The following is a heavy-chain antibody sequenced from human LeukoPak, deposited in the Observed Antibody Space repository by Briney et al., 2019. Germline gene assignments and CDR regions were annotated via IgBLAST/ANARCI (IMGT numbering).Heavy chain of an antibody. CDR1: GGSISSYF. Sequence: PSETLSLTCTVSGGSISSYFWSWIRQPPGKGLEWIGYIYYSGNTNHNPSLKSRVTISVDTSTNQFSLKLSSVTAADTAVYYCARDADSNGYYSPLGYWGQGTLVTVSS. V-gene: IGHV4-59*01. CDR2: IYYSGNT. J-gene: IGHJ4*02. D-gene: IGHD3-22*01. CDR3: ARDADSNGYYSPLGY.